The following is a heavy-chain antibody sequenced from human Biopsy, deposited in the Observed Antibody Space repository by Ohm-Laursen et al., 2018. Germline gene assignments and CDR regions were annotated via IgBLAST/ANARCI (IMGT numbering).Heavy chain of an antibody. V-gene: IGHV4-59*02. J-gene: IGHJ5*02. CDR2: MYYNERT. D-gene: IGHD6-19*01. Sequence: SQTLSLTWSVSGGSVTNYYWTWIRQPPGKGLEWIGYMYYNERTYYNPSLRGRVTISVDTSKYQISLRLSSVTAADTAVYYCASGGQWPKPYLRYFDPWGQGTLVTVSS. CDR1: GGSVTNYY. CDR3: ASGGQWPKPYLRYFDP.